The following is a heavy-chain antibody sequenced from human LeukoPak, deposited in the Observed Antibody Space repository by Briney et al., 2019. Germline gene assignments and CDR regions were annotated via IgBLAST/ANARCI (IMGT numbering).Heavy chain of an antibody. CDR2: IYYSGST. D-gene: IGHD6-19*01. CDR1: GGSISSSSYY. V-gene: IGHV4-39*01. CDR3: ARPVSSGWYNY. Sequence: PSEALSLTCTVSGGSISSSSYYWGWIRQPPGKGLEWIGSIYYSGSTYYNPSLKSRVTISVDTSKNQFSLKLSSVTAADTAVCYCARPVSSGWYNYWGQGTLVTVSS. J-gene: IGHJ4*02.